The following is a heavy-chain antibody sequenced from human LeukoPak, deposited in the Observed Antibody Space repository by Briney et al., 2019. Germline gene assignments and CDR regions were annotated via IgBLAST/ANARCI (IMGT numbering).Heavy chain of an antibody. D-gene: IGHD2-15*01. CDR1: GFTFSSYN. CDR2: ISSSSSTI. CDR3: ATVHCSGGSCYDGSYYGMDV. J-gene: IGHJ6*02. V-gene: IGHV3-48*02. Sequence: GGSLRLSCAASGFTFSSYNMNWVRQAPGKGLEWVSYISSSSSTIYYADSVKGRFTVSRDNAKNSLYLQMNSLRDEDTAVYYCATVHCSGGSCYDGSYYGMDVWGQGTTVTVSS.